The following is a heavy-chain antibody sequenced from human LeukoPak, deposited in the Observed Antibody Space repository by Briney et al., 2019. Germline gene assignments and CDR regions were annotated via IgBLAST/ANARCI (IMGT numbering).Heavy chain of an antibody. CDR3: ARTNYDILTGYLKKTNYFDY. CDR1: GGTFSSYA. J-gene: IGHJ4*02. Sequence: SVTVSCKASGGTFSSYAISWVRQAPGQGLEWMGGIIPIFGTANYAQKFQGRVTITADESTSTAYMELSSLRSEDTAVYYCARTNYDILTGYLKKTNYFDYWGQGALVTVSS. CDR2: IIPIFGTA. V-gene: IGHV1-69*13. D-gene: IGHD3-9*01.